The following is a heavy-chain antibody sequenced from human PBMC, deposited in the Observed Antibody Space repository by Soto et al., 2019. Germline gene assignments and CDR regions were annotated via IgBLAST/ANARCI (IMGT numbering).Heavy chain of an antibody. J-gene: IGHJ4*02. V-gene: IGHV3-33*01. Sequence: GGSLRLSCAASGFTFSNYGMHWVRQAPGKGLEWVAVIWYDGNNKYYADSVKGRFTISRDNSNNTLYVQMTSLSAEDTAVYYCARGLHPLFDYWGQGTLVTVSS. CDR2: IWYDGNNK. CDR3: ARGLHPLFDY. CDR1: GFTFSNYG.